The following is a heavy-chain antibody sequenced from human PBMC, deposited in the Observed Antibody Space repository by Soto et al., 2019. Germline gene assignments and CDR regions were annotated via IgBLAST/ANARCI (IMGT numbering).Heavy chain of an antibody. CDR3: ARVRDCSGGTCYSWWFDP. Sequence: PSETLSLTCTVSGGSISTYYWSWIRQPPGKGLEWIGHIYYSGSTSYNSSLKSRVTISMDTSKSQLSLKLSSVTAADTAVYYCARVRDCSGGTCYSWWFDPWGQGTLVTVSS. CDR1: GGSISTYY. CDR2: IYYSGST. V-gene: IGHV4-59*01. D-gene: IGHD2-15*01. J-gene: IGHJ5*02.